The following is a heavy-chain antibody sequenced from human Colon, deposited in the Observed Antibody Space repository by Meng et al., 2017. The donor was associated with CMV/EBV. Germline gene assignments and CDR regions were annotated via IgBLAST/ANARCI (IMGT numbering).Heavy chain of an antibody. CDR2: VHHSGTT. CDR1: GGPITSSHNW. J-gene: IGHJ4*02. Sequence: QVQLQESGPGLVKPSGTLSLTCAVSGGPITSSHNWWNWVRQPPGKGLEWIGVVHHSGTTNYNPSLESRVTISVDKTKNQFSLKLTSVTAADTAVYYCADPPSGYWGQGTLVTVSS. V-gene: IGHV4-4*02. CDR3: ADPPSGY.